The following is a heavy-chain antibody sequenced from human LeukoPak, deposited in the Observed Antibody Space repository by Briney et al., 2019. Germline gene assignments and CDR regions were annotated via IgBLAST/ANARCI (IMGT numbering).Heavy chain of an antibody. CDR2: ISGSGGST. D-gene: IGHD2-2*01. Sequence: GGSLRLSCAASGFTFSSYAMSWVRQAPGKGLDWVSAISGSGGSTYCADSVKGRFTISRDNSKNTLYLQMNSLRAEDTAVYYCAKESIVVVPAASSHWGQGTLVTVSS. J-gene: IGHJ4*02. CDR1: GFTFSSYA. CDR3: AKESIVVVPAASSH. V-gene: IGHV3-23*01.